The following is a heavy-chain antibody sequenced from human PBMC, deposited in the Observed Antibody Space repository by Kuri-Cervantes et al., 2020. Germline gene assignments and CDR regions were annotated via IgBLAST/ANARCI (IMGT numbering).Heavy chain of an antibody. V-gene: IGHV1-18*01. CDR3: ARSGYDSGWCPLDY. CDR1: GYTFSSYG. CDR2: ISAYNDNP. Sequence: GGTLRLSCKLSGYTFSSYGISWVRQAPGQGLEWMGRISAYNDNPNYAQKLKGRVTMTTDRSTSTAYMEMRSLRSDDTAVYYCARSGYDSGWCPLDYWGQGTLVTVSS. J-gene: IGHJ4*02. D-gene: IGHD6-19*01.